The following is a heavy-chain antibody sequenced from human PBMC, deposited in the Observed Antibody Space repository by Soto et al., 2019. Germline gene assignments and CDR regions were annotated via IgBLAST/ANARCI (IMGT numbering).Heavy chain of an antibody. CDR2: INPNSGGT. CDR1: GYTFTGYY. J-gene: IGHJ4*02. CDR3: ARDQVPHHDYGDYFGFWLGY. D-gene: IGHD4-17*01. Sequence: ASVKVSCKASGYTFTGYYMHWVRQAPGQGLEWMGWINPNSGGTNYAQKFQGWVTMTRDTSISTAYMELSRLRSDDTAVYYCARDQVPHHDYGDYFGFWLGYWGQGTLVTVSS. V-gene: IGHV1-2*04.